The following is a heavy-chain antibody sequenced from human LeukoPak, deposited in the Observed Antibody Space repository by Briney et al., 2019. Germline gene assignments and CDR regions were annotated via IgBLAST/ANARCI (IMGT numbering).Heavy chain of an antibody. CDR3: AREGGVDHAVTYPTGRFDP. Sequence: SETLSLTCTVSGGSISSFYWSWIRQPPGKGLEWIAYIYYNGHTDYNPSLRSRVTISLDTSNNQFSLKLSSVTAADTAVYYCAREGGVDHAVTYPTGRFDPWGQGTLVNVSS. CDR2: IYYNGHT. CDR1: GGSISSFY. D-gene: IGHD3-10*01. V-gene: IGHV4-59*01. J-gene: IGHJ5*02.